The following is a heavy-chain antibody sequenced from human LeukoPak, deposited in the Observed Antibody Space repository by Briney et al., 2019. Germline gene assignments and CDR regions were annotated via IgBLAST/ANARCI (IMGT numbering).Heavy chain of an antibody. CDR3: ARHIFRGYSYGYSDY. V-gene: IGHV5-51*01. CDR2: IYPGDSDT. D-gene: IGHD5-18*01. CDR1: GYSFTSYW. Sequence: GESLRISCKGSGYSFTSYWIGWVRQMPGKGLEWMGIIYPGDSDTRYSPSFQGQVTISADKSISTAYLQWSSLKASDTAMYYSARHIFRGYSYGYSDYWGQGTLVTVSS. J-gene: IGHJ4*02.